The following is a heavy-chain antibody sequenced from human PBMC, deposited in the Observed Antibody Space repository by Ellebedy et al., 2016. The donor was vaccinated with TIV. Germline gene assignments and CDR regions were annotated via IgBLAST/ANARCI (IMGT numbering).Heavy chain of an antibody. Sequence: ASVKVSCKASGHTFSSYGISWVRQAPGQGLEWMGWISAYNGNTNYAQKVQGRVTMTTDTSTSIAYMELRSLRSDDTAVYYCVRDEGGRGSGWPGGKDAFDIWGQGTRVTVSS. CDR2: ISAYNGNT. CDR3: VRDEGGRGSGWPGGKDAFDI. D-gene: IGHD6-19*01. CDR1: GHTFSSYG. J-gene: IGHJ3*02. V-gene: IGHV1-18*01.